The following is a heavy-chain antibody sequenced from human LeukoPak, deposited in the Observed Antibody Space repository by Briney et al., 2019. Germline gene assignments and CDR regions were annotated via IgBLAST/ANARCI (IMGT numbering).Heavy chain of an antibody. V-gene: IGHV1-2*02. CDR3: ARMGYCSSTSCSVEGRWFDP. CDR2: INPNSGGT. J-gene: IGHJ5*02. CDR1: GYTFTGYY. Sequence: ASVKVSCKASGYTFTGYYTHWVRQAPGQGLEWMGWINPNSGGTNYAQKFQGRVTMTRDTSISTAYMELSRLRSDDTAVYYCARMGYCSSTSCSVEGRWFDPWGQGTLVTISS. D-gene: IGHD2-2*01.